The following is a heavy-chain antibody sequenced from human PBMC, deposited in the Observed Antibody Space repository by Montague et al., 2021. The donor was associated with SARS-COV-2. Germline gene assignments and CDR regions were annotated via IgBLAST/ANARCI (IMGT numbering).Heavy chain of an antibody. CDR3: ARVKWELSVGNVFDI. CDR1: GGSISSSSYY. V-gene: IGHV4-39*01. CDR2: IYRSGST. Sequence: SETLSLTCTVSGGSISSSSYYWAWIRQPPGKGLEWIGSIYRSGSTIYNPSLKSRVSMSVDTSKNQFSLKLSPVTAADTAMYYCARVKWELSVGNVFDIWGQGTMVTVSS. J-gene: IGHJ3*02. D-gene: IGHD1-26*01.